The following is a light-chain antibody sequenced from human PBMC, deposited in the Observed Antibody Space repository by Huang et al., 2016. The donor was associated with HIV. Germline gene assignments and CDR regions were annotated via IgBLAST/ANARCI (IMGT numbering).Light chain of an antibody. CDR2: SAS. CDR3: QQYLDWPWT. J-gene: IGKJ1*01. CDR1: QTVNNK. Sequence: ILMSQSPATLSVSPGDSATLSCRANQTVNNKVAWFQQKVGQAPRLLIYSASVRASSSGVPDRFLGRGSGTEFTLSITSVQSEDLAVYYCQQYLDWPWTFGQGTRV. V-gene: IGKV3D-15*01.